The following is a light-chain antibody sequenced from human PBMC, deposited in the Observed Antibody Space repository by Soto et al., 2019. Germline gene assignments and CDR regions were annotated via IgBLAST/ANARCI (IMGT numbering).Light chain of an antibody. CDR3: GTWDSSLSAVV. Sequence: QSVLTQPPSVSGAPGQKVTISCSGSSSNIGNNYVSWYQQLPKTAPKLLIHDNNKRPSGIPDRFSGSKSGTSATLGITGLQTGDEADYYCGTWDSSLSAVVFGGGTKLTVL. CDR2: DNN. J-gene: IGLJ3*02. V-gene: IGLV1-51*01. CDR1: SSNIGNNY.